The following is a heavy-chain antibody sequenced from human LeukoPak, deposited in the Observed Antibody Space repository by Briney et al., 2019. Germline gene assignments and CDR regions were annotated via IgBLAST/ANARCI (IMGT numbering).Heavy chain of an antibody. D-gene: IGHD3-22*01. CDR1: GGTFSSYA. CDR3: ARVGEGFYDSSGYYSFDY. Sequence: ASVKVSCKASGGTFSSYAINWVRQAPGQGLEWMGGIIPIFGTANYAQKFQGRVTVTRDTSTSTVYMELSSLRSEDTAVYYCARVGEGFYDSSGYYSFDYWGQGTLVTVSS. V-gene: IGHV1-69*05. CDR2: IIPIFGTA. J-gene: IGHJ4*02.